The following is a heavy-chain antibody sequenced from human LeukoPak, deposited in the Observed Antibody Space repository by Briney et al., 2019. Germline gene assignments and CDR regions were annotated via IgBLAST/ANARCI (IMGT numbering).Heavy chain of an antibody. CDR3: AKDRAAAALFDY. D-gene: IGHD6-13*01. CDR1: GFTFSSYA. J-gene: IGHJ4*02. CDR2: ISGSGGST. V-gene: IGHV3-23*01. Sequence: GGSLRLSCAASGFTFSSYAMSWVRQAPGKGLEWVSVISGSGGSTYYADSVRGRFTISRDNSKNTLYLQMNSLRAEDTAVYYCAKDRAAAALFDYGGQGTLVTVSS.